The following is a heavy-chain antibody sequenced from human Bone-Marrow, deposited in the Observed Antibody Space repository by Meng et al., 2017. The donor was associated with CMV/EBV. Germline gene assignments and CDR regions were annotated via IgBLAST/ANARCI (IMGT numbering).Heavy chain of an antibody. CDR3: ARDQFCTNTTCEGAAFDI. J-gene: IGHJ3*02. D-gene: IGHD2-2*01. V-gene: IGHV3-30-3*01. Sequence: VGSLRRTCGDPGFRLRSYAIHWVRQAPGKGLEWVAVISYDGSQKYYADSVKGRFTISRDNSKNTVYMQLNSLRADDTAVFYCARDQFCTNTTCEGAAFDIWGQGTLVTVSS. CDR2: ISYDGSQK. CDR1: GFRLRSYA.